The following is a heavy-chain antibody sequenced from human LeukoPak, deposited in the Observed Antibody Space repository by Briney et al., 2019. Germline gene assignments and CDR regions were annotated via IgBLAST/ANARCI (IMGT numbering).Heavy chain of an antibody. CDR2: IKEDESEK. J-gene: IGHJ4*02. Sequence: GGSLRLSCVASGFTFRSYWMSWVRQAPGKGLEWVAKIKEDESEKYNVDSVKGRFTISRDNAKNSVYLQMNSLRAEDTALYYCARGVYAYDYWGQGTLVTVSS. V-gene: IGHV3-7*01. CDR3: ARGVYAYDY. CDR1: GFTFRSYW. D-gene: IGHD2-8*01.